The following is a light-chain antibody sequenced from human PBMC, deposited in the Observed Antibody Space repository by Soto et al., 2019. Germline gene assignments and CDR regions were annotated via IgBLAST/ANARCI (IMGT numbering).Light chain of an antibody. CDR2: AAS. CDR3: QQCYSTPQT. Sequence: IQMTQSPSSLSDSVGDRVTIPCRASQSISSYLNWYQQKPGNAPKLLIYAASSLQSGVPSRFSGSGSGTDFTLTISSQQPEDFATYYCQQCYSTPQTFGQGTKVDIK. V-gene: IGKV1-39*01. CDR1: QSISSY. J-gene: IGKJ1*01.